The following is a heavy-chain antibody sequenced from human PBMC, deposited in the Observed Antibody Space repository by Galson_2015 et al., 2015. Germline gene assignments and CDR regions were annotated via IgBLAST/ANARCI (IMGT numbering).Heavy chain of an antibody. CDR3: TTDRGGPWGY. Sequence: SLRLSCAVSGFPFKNAWMSWVRQGPGKGLEYIARIKSKPDGGTSDYIAPVRGRFIISRDDSRNTVFLQMNSLKVEDTAAYYCTTDRGGPWGYWGQGTLVTVSS. CDR1: GFPFKNAW. D-gene: IGHD3-10*01. CDR2: IKSKPDGGTS. V-gene: IGHV3-15*01. J-gene: IGHJ4*02.